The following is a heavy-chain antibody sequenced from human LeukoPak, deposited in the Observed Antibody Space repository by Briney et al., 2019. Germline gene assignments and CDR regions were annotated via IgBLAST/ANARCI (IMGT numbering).Heavy chain of an antibody. Sequence: GGSLRLSCAASGFTFSSYAMHWVRQAPGKGLEWVAVISYDGSNKYYADSVKGRFTISRDNSKNTLYLQMNSLRAEDTAVYYCARESGYWGQGTLVTVYS. CDR2: ISYDGSNK. V-gene: IGHV3-30-3*01. CDR3: ARESGY. CDR1: GFTFSSYA. J-gene: IGHJ4*02.